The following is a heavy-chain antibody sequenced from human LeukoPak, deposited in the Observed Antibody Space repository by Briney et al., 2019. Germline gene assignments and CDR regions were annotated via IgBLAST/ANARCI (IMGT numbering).Heavy chain of an antibody. CDR3: ASIQQLWFGELLDY. J-gene: IGHJ4*02. CDR2: INPNTGGT. CDR1: GYTFTGYY. V-gene: IGHV1-2*02. Sequence: ASVKVSCKASGYTFTGYYMHWVRQAPGQGLEWMGWINPNTGGTNFAQKFQGRATMTRDTSISTAYMELSRLRSDDTAVYYCASIQQLWFGELLDYWGQGTLVTVSS. D-gene: IGHD3-10*01.